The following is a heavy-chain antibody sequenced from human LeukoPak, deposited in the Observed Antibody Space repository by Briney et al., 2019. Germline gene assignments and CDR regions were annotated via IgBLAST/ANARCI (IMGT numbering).Heavy chain of an antibody. Sequence: GSSVKVSCKASGGTFSSYAISWVRQAPGQGLEWMGGIIPIFGTANCAQKFQGRVTITADESTSTAYMELSSLRSEDTAVYYCAREAPYSGYDPFDYWGQGTLVTVSS. J-gene: IGHJ4*02. CDR1: GGTFSSYA. CDR3: AREAPYSGYDPFDY. D-gene: IGHD5-12*01. V-gene: IGHV1-69*01. CDR2: IIPIFGTA.